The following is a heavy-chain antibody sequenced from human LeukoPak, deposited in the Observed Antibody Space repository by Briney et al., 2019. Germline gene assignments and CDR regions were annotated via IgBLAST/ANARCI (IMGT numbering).Heavy chain of an antibody. CDR1: GFTVSSNY. V-gene: IGHV3-53*01. D-gene: IGHD3-9*01. Sequence: GGSLRLSRAASGFTVSSNYMSWVRQAPGEGLEWVSVIYSGGSTYYADSVKGRFTISRDNSKNTLYLQMNSLRAEDTAVYYCARGLRYDILTGYGSQNPYYFDYWGQGTLVTVSS. CDR3: ARGLRYDILTGYGSQNPYYFDY. J-gene: IGHJ4*02. CDR2: IYSGGST.